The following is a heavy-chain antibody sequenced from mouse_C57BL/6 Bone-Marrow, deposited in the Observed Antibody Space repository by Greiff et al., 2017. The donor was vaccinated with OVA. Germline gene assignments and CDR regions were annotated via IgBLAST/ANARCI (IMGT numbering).Heavy chain of an antibody. V-gene: IGHV1-50*01. CDR1: GYTFTSSW. D-gene: IGHD1-1*01. CDR3: ARSGYYGSTWYFDV. CDR2: IDPSDSYT. Sequence: QVQLKQPGAELVKPGASVKLSCKASGYTFTSSWMQWVKQRPGQGLAWIGEIDPSDSYTNYNQKFKGKATLTVDTSSSTAYMQLSSLTSEDSAVYYCARSGYYGSTWYFDVWGTGTTVTVSS. J-gene: IGHJ1*03.